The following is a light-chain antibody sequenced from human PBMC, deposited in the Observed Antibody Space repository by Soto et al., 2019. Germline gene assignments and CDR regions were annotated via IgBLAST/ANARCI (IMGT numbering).Light chain of an antibody. CDR1: SSDVGTYDL. J-gene: IGLJ3*02. Sequence: QSALTQPASVSGSPGQSITISCTGTSSDVGTYDLVSWYQHHPGAAPKLIIYEATRRPSGISNRFSGSKSGNTASLTISGLQAEDEADYYCQSFDSRLSGWVFGGGTKLTVL. CDR3: QSFDSRLSGWV. V-gene: IGLV2-14*02. CDR2: EAT.